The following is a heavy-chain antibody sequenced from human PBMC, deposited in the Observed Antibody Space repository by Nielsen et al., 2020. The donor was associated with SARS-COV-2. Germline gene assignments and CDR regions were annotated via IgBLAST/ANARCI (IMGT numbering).Heavy chain of an antibody. CDR2: IYSGGST. V-gene: IGHV3-53*01. J-gene: IGHJ4*02. CDR1: GFTVSSNY. D-gene: IGHD3-3*01. CDR3: AKDSGETYYDFWSGYYGGYFDY. Sequence: ETLSLTCAASGFTVSSNYMSWVRQAPGKGLEWVSVIYSGGSTYYADSVKGRFTISRDNSKNTLYLQMNSLRAEDTAVYYCAKDSGETYYDFWSGYYGGYFDYWGQGTLVTVSS.